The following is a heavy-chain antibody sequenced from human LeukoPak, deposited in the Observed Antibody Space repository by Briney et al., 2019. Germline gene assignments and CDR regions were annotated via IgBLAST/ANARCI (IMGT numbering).Heavy chain of an antibody. D-gene: IGHD1-26*01. J-gene: IGHJ4*02. V-gene: IGHV4-39*01. CDR3: ARHGGSGSFDY. CDR1: GGSISSSSYS. CDR2: IYYSGST. Sequence: PSETLSLTCTVSGGSISSSSYSWGWIRQPPGKGLEWIGSIYYSGSTYYNPPLKSRATISVDTSKNRFSLTLSSVTAADTAVYYCARHGGSGSFDYWGQGTLVTVSS.